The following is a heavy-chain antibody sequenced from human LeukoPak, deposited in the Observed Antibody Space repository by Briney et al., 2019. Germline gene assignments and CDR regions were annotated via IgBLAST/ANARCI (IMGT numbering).Heavy chain of an antibody. V-gene: IGHV4-34*01. CDR1: GGSFSGYY. D-gene: IGHD4-11*01. J-gene: IGHJ3*02. Sequence: SETLSLTCAVYGGSFSGYYWSWIRQPPGKGLEWIGEINHSGSTNYNPSLKSRVTISVDTSKNQFSLKLSSVTAADTAVYFCARGPYSIYAFDIWGQGTMVTVSS. CDR3: ARGPYSIYAFDI. CDR2: INHSGST.